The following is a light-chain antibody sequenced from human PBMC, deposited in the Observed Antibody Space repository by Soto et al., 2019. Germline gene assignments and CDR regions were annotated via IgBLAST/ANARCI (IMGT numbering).Light chain of an antibody. CDR3: QSYDSSLSGSKV. V-gene: IGLV1-40*01. J-gene: IGLJ1*01. Sequence: QSVLTQPPSVSGAPGQRVTISCTGSSSNIGAGFDVHWYQQLPGTAPKLLIYGNNNRPSGVPDRFSGSKSGASAYLAITGLQAEDEAEYFCQSYDSSLSGSKVFGTGTKLTVL. CDR2: GNN. CDR1: SSNIGAGFD.